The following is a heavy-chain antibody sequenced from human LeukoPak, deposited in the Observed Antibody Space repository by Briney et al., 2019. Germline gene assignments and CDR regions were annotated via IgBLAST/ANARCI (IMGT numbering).Heavy chain of an antibody. D-gene: IGHD1-26*01. J-gene: IGHJ4*02. Sequence: SETLSLTCAVYGASFSGYYWSWIRQPPGKGLEWIGEINHSGSTNYNPSLKSRVTMSVDTSKNQFSLKLSSVTAADTAVYYCARLTYDYTGNYYLYYFDYWGQGTLVTVSS. CDR2: INHSGST. V-gene: IGHV4-34*01. CDR3: ARLTYDYTGNYYLYYFDY. CDR1: GASFSGYY.